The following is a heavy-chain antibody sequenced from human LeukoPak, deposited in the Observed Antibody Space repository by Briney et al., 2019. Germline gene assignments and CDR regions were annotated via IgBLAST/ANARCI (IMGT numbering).Heavy chain of an antibody. V-gene: IGHV1-18*01. D-gene: IGHD3-10*01. CDR2: ISAYNGNT. Sequence: ASVKVSCKASGYTFTSYGISWVRQAPGQGLEWMGWISAYNGNTNYAQKLQGRVTMTTDTSTSTAYMELRSLRSDDTAVYYCARGYPDYYGSGSYYRGPDYWGQGTPVTVSS. J-gene: IGHJ4*02. CDR3: ARGYPDYYGSGSYYRGPDY. CDR1: GYTFTSYG.